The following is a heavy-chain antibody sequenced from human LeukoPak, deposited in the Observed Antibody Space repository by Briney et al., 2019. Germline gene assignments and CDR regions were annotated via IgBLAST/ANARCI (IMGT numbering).Heavy chain of an antibody. D-gene: IGHD6-13*01. Sequence: GRSLRLSCAASGFTFSSYGMHWVRQAPGKELEWVAVISYDGSNKYYADSVKGRFTISRDNSKNTLYLQMNSLRAEDTAVYYCAKDSGSSSWYGFDYWGQGTLVTISS. CDR2: ISYDGSNK. V-gene: IGHV3-30*18. CDR1: GFTFSSYG. CDR3: AKDSGSSSWYGFDY. J-gene: IGHJ4*02.